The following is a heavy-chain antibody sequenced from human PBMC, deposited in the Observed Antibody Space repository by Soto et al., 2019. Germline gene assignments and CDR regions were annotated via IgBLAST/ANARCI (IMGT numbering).Heavy chain of an antibody. V-gene: IGHV5-51*01. CDR2: IYPGDSDT. Sequence: GEALKISCKGSGYSFTSYLIGWVRQMPGKGLEWMGIIYPGDSDTRYSPSFQGQVTISADKSISTAYLQWSSLKASDTAMYYCAGSSGWYYYYYHAMDVWGQGTTVTVSS. D-gene: IGHD6-19*01. J-gene: IGHJ6*02. CDR1: GYSFTSYL. CDR3: AGSSGWYYYYYHAMDV.